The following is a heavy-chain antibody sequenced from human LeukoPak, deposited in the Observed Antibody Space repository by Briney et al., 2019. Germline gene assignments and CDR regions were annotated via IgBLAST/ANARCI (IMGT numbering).Heavy chain of an antibody. D-gene: IGHD4-17*01. CDR2: IYYSGST. V-gene: IGHV4-59*01. J-gene: IGHJ3*02. Sequence: TSETLSLTCTVSGGSISSYYWSWIRQPPGKGLEWIGYIYYSGSTNYNPSLKSRVTISVDTSKNQFSLKLSSVTAADTAVYYCASNLYGARIDIWGQGTMVTVSS. CDR3: ASNLYGARIDI. CDR1: GGSISSYY.